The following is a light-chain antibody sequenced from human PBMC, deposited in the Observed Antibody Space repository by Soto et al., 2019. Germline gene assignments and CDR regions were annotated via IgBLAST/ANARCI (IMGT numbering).Light chain of an antibody. Sequence: EVVLTQSPGTLSLSPGERATLSCRASQSVSNNYLAWYQQKPGQGPRLLIFGSSDRATGIPDRFSGSGSGTDFTLTISRLEPEDFAVSYCQQYGSPPPYTFGQGTKLEIK. V-gene: IGKV3-20*01. CDR3: QQYGSPPPYT. CDR1: QSVSNNY. J-gene: IGKJ2*01. CDR2: GSS.